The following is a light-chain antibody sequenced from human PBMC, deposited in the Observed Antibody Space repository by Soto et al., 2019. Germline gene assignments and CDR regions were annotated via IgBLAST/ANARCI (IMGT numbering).Light chain of an antibody. Sequence: QSALTQPASVSGSPGQSITISCTGTSSDVGGYNYVSWYQQHPGKASKLMIYDVSNRPSGVSNRFSGSKSGNTASLTISGLQAEDEADYYCSSYTSSPSYVFGTGTKVTVL. CDR3: SSYTSSPSYV. CDR2: DVS. J-gene: IGLJ1*01. CDR1: SSDVGGYNY. V-gene: IGLV2-14*01.